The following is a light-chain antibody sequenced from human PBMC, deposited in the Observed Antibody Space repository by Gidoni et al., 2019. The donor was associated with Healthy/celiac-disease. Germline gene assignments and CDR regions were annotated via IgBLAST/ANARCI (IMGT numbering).Light chain of an antibody. CDR1: QSVSSSY. CDR3: QQYGSSPKYT. J-gene: IGKJ2*01. V-gene: IGKV3-20*01. Sequence: EIVLTQSPGTLSLSPGERATLSCRASQSVSSSYLAWYQQKPGQAPRLLIYGASSRDTGIPDRFSGSGSGTDFTLTIIRLEPEDFAVYYCQQYGSSPKYTFGQGTKLEIK. CDR2: GAS.